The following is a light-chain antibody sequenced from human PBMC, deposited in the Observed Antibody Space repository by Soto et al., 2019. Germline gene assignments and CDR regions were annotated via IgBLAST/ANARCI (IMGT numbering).Light chain of an antibody. CDR1: QSVSSY. CDR3: PQRSNWPPA. V-gene: IGKV3-11*01. CDR2: DSS. J-gene: IGKJ4*01. Sequence: EIVLTQSPATLSLSPGYRCTLSCRASQSVSSYLAWYQQKPGQAPRLLIYDSSNRATGIPARFSASGSGTDFTLTISSLEPEDFAVYYCPQRSNWPPAFGGGTTGDIK.